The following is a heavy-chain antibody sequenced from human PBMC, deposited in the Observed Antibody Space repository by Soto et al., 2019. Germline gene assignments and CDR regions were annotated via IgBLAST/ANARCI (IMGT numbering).Heavy chain of an antibody. J-gene: IGHJ5*02. CDR3: ARVVADYCDRSGYYFDP. D-gene: IGHD3-22*01. Sequence: ASVKVSCKASGYTFNAYYINWMRQAPGQGLEWVGWVNPNSGGTHYAQKFQGRVTMTRDTSISTAYMEVSRLTSDDTAVYYCARVVADYCDRSGYYFDPWGQGTLVTVSS. V-gene: IGHV1-2*02. CDR2: VNPNSGGT. CDR1: GYTFNAYY.